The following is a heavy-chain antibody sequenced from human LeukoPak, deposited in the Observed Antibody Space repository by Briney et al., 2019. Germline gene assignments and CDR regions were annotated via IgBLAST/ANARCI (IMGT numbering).Heavy chain of an antibody. V-gene: IGHV3-48*04. D-gene: IGHD1/OR15-1a*01. CDR3: ATDSNKGFDP. J-gene: IGHJ5*02. CDR2: ISSSSGII. Sequence: PGGSLRLSCAASGFTFSNYNMNWVRQAPGKGLEWVSYISSSSGIIYYADSVKGRFTISRDNAKNSLYLQMDSLRVEDTAVYYCATDSNKGFDPWGQGTLVTVSS. CDR1: GFTFSNYN.